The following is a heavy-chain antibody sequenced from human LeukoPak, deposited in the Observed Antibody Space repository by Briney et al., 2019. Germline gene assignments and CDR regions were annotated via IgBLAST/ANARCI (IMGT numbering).Heavy chain of an antibody. J-gene: IGHJ4*02. CDR1: GFTFSSYA. Sequence: GGSLRLSCAASGFTFSSYAMHWVRQAPGKGLEWVAVISYDGSNKFYTGSVKGRFTISRDNSKNTLYLQMNSLRGGDTAVYYCARDDAATITTSSFDYWGQGTLVTVSS. V-gene: IGHV3-30-3*01. CDR2: ISYDGSNK. D-gene: IGHD5-24*01. CDR3: ARDDAATITTSSFDY.